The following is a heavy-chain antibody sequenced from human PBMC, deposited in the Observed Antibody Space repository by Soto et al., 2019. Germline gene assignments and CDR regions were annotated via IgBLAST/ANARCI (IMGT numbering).Heavy chain of an antibody. J-gene: IGHJ5*02. CDR2: INPDSGGT. CDR1: GYTFTGYY. Sequence: ASVKVSCKASGYTFTGYYMHWVRQAPGQGLEWMGWINPDSGGTNYAQKFQGWVTMTRDTSISTAYMELSRLRSDDTAVYYCARGPLSDWDWFDPWGQGTLVTVSS. V-gene: IGHV1-2*04. CDR3: ARGPLSDWDWFDP. D-gene: IGHD2-21*01.